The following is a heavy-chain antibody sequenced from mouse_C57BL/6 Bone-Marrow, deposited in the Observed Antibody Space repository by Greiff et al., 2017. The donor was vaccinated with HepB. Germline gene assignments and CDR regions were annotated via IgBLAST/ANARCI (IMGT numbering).Heavy chain of an antibody. V-gene: IGHV1-61*01. CDR3: ARTRYSNYGLYYAMDY. J-gene: IGHJ4*01. CDR2: IYPSDSET. D-gene: IGHD2-5*01. Sequence: QVQLQQPGAELVRPGSSVKLSCKASGYTFTSYWMAWVKQRPGQGLEWIGNIYPSDSETHYNQKFKDKATLTVDKSSSTAYMQLSSLTSEDSAVYYCARTRYSNYGLYYAMDYWGQGTSVTVSS. CDR1: GYTFTSYW.